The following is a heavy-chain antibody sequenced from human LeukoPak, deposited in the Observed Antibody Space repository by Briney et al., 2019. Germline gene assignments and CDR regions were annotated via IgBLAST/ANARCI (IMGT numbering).Heavy chain of an antibody. CDR3: AKGRWGLTINNFDL. Sequence: GGSLRLSCAASGFTFSTFAMIWVRQPPGKGLEWVSSIFPSGGEIHYADSVKGRFTISRDSSKNTLYLQMNSLGGEDTALYYCAKGRWGLTINNFDLWGQGTMVTVSS. CDR1: GFTFSTFA. J-gene: IGHJ3*01. CDR2: IFPSGGEI. D-gene: IGHD3/OR15-3a*01. V-gene: IGHV3-23*01.